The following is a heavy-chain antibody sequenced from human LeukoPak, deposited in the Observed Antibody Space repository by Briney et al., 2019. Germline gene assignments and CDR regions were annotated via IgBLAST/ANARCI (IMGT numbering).Heavy chain of an antibody. CDR2: LTASGANT. D-gene: IGHD3-10*01. J-gene: IGHJ4*02. CDR1: GFNFSKYI. CDR3: AKRGIVIRAVIIIGFHKEAYYFDY. Sequence: GGSLRLSCAASGFNFSKYIMTWVRQAPGKGLEWVSSLTASGANTYYADSVKGRFTISRDNSMNTLYLQMNSLRVEDTAVYFCAKRGIVIRAVIIIGFHKEAYYFDYWGQGILVTVSS. V-gene: IGHV3-23*01.